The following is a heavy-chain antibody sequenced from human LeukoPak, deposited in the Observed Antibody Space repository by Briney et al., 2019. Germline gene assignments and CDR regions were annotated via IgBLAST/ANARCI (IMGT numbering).Heavy chain of an antibody. CDR1: GFTFSSYA. D-gene: IGHD2-15*01. V-gene: IGHV3-30*02. J-gene: IGHJ4*02. CDR2: IRSDGSNK. Sequence: GGSLRLSCAASGFTFSSYAMHWVRQAPGKGLEWVAFIRSDGSNKSYADSVKGRFTISRDNSKNTLYLQMNSLRAEDTAVYYCAKALEPIVVVVAAKDYWGQGTLVTVSS. CDR3: AKALEPIVVVVAAKDY.